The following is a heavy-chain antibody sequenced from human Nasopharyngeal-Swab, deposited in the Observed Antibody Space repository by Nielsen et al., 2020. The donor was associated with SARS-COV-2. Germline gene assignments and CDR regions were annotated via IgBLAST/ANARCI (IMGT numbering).Heavy chain of an antibody. J-gene: IGHJ5*02. CDR2: IYSGGST. CDR3: ARLGSSSWYANWFDP. D-gene: IGHD6-13*01. Sequence: VRQAPGKGLEWVSVIYSGGSTYCADSVKGRFTISRDNSKNTLYLQMNSLRAEDTAVYHCARLGSSSWYANWFDPWGQGTLVTVSS. V-gene: IGHV3-53*01.